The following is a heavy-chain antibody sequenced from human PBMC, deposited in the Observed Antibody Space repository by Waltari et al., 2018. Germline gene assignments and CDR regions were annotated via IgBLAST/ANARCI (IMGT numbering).Heavy chain of an antibody. D-gene: IGHD1-26*01. CDR3: ARVNGAQSWYFDL. CDR2: IYPGDSDT. CDR1: GYSFTSYW. J-gene: IGHJ2*01. V-gene: IGHV5-51*03. Sequence: EVQLVQSGAEVKKPGESLKISCKGSGYSFTSYWLGRVRQMPGKGLEWMGIIYPGDSDTRYSPSFQGQVTISADKSISTAYLQWSNLKASDTAMYYCARVNGAQSWYFDLWGRGTLVTVSS.